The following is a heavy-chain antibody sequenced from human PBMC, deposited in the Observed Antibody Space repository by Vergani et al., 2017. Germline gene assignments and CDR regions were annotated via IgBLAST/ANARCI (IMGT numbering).Heavy chain of an antibody. CDR2: INHSGST. D-gene: IGHD2-21*02. Sequence: QLQLQESGPGLVKPSETLSLTCAVYGGSFSGYYWSWIRQPPGKGLEWIGEINHSGSTNYNPSLKSRVTISVDTSKNQFSLKLSSVTAADTAVYYCARGRLLHYYYYGMDVWGQGTTVTVSS. CDR3: ARGRLLHYYYYGMDV. V-gene: IGHV4-34*01. J-gene: IGHJ6*02. CDR1: GGSFSGYY.